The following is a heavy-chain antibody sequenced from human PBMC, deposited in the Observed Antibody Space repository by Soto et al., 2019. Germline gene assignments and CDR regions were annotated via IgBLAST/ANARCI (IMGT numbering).Heavy chain of an antibody. CDR3: AGHFGYSSSWYYFDY. D-gene: IGHD6-13*01. CDR1: GYTFTSYA. V-gene: IGHV1-3*01. J-gene: IGHJ4*02. CDR2: INAGNGNT. Sequence: GASVKVSCKASGYTFTSYAMHWVRQAPGQRLEWMGWINAGNGNTKYSQKFQGRVTITRDTSASTAYMELSSLRSEDTAVCYCAGHFGYSSSWYYFDYWGQGTLVTVSS.